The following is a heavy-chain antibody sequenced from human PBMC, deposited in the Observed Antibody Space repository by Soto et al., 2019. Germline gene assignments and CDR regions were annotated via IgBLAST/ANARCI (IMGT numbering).Heavy chain of an antibody. D-gene: IGHD6-6*01. J-gene: IGHJ1*01. CDR1: GFTFSSYA. CDR3: AKESDRSSSPW. CDR2: ISGSGGST. V-gene: IGHV3-23*01. Sequence: PGESLKISCAASGFTFSSYAMNWVRQAPGKGLYWVSGISGSGGSTYYADSVKGRFTISRDNSKNTLYLQLSSLRAEDTAIYYCAKESDRSSSPWWGQGTLVTVSS.